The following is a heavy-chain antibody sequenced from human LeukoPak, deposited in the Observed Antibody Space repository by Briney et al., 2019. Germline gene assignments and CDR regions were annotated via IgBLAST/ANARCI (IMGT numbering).Heavy chain of an antibody. CDR1: GGSISSYY. CDR3: ARGASGSYFWFDP. Sequence: SETLSLTCTVSGGSISSYYWSWIRQPPGKGLEWIGYIYYSGSTIYNPSLKSRVTISVDASKNQFSLKLSSVTAADTAVYYCARGASGSYFWFDPWGQGTLVTVSS. J-gene: IGHJ5*02. V-gene: IGHV4-59*01. CDR2: IYYSGST. D-gene: IGHD1-26*01.